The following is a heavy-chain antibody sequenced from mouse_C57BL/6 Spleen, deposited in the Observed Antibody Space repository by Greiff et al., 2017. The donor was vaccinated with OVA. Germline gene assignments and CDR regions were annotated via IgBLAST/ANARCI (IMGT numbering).Heavy chain of an antibody. V-gene: IGHV14-2*01. Sequence: VHVKQSGAELVKPGASVKLSCTASGFNIKDYYMHWVKQRTEQGLEWIGRIDPEDGDTKYAPKFQGKATITADTSSNTAYLQLSSLTSEDTAVYYCARQVVATDYAMDYWGQGTSVTVSS. CDR2: IDPEDGDT. CDR3: ARQVVATDYAMDY. D-gene: IGHD1-1*01. J-gene: IGHJ4*01. CDR1: GFNIKDYY.